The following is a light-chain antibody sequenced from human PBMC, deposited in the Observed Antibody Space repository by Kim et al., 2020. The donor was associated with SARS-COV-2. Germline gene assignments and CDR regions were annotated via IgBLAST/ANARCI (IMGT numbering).Light chain of an antibody. CDR2: EVN. Sequence: SLIISCTGTSNDVGAFDRVSWYQQPPGTVPKLLMYEVNNRPTGVPDRFSGSKSGNTASLTISGLQAEDEADYYCCSNAGGSTPYFFGTGTKVTVL. CDR3: CSNAGGSTPYF. J-gene: IGLJ1*01. V-gene: IGLV2-18*02. CDR1: SNDVGAFDR.